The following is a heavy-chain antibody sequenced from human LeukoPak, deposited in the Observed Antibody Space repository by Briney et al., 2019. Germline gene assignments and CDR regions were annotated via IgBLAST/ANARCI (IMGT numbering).Heavy chain of an antibody. CDR3: ARVSWFPGTSYYYMDV. CDR2: IYSTGNT. J-gene: IGHJ6*03. D-gene: IGHD1-1*01. CDR1: GDFIRSGHYY. V-gene: IGHV4-39*07. Sequence: PSETLSLTCTVSGDFIRSGHYYWGWIRQSPGKGLEWMGSIYSTGNTHYNPSLESRLIISADTSKNSFSLKLSSVTAADTAVYYCARVSWFPGTSYYYMDVWGKGTTVTVSS.